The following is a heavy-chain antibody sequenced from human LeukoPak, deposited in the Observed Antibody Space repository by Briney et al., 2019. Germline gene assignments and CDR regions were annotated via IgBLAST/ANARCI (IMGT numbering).Heavy chain of an antibody. Sequence: ESGPALVKPTQTLKLTCTFSGFSLSTSGMCVSWIRQPPGKALEWLALIDWDDDKYYSTSLKTRLTISKDTSKNQVVLTMTNMDPVDTATYYCARIPLLLGGSGSYYYYYGMDVWGQGTTVTVSS. D-gene: IGHD3-10*01. V-gene: IGHV2-70*01. CDR2: IDWDDDK. CDR3: ARIPLLLGGSGSYYYYYGMDV. CDR1: GFSLSTSGMC. J-gene: IGHJ6*02.